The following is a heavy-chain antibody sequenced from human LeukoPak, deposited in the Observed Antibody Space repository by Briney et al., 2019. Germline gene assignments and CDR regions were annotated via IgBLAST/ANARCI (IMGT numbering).Heavy chain of an antibody. V-gene: IGHV4-4*02. J-gene: IGHJ6*02. Sequence: SETLSLTCAVSGGSISSSNWWSWVRQPPGKGLEWIGEIYHSGSTNYNPSLKSRVTISVDKSKNQFSLKLSSVTAADTAVYYCARDSRYYDSSGYYYYYYGMDVWGQGTTVTVSS. CDR1: GGSISSSNW. CDR3: ARDSRYYDSSGYYYYYYGMDV. CDR2: IYHSGST. D-gene: IGHD3-22*01.